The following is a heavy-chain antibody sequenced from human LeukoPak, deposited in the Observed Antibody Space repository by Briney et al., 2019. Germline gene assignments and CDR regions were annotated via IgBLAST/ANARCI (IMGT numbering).Heavy chain of an antibody. CDR3: ARLATIDRIDY. J-gene: IGHJ4*02. D-gene: IGHD5-24*01. CDR1: GYTFTGYY. Sequence: ASVKVSCKAFGYTFTGYYVHWVRQAPGQGLEWMGWINPNSGGTNYAQKFQGRVTMTRDTSISTAYMELSSLRSEDTAVYYCARLATIDRIDYWGQGTLVTVSS. V-gene: IGHV1-2*02. CDR2: INPNSGGT.